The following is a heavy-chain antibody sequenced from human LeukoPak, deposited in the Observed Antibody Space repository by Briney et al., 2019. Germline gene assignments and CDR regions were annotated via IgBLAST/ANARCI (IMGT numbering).Heavy chain of an antibody. J-gene: IGHJ4*02. CDR3: ATGNTRTRTAVAGSPFDY. CDR1: GFTFSSYA. CDR2: ISGSGGST. V-gene: IGHV3-23*01. Sequence: PGGSLRLSRAASGFTFSSYAMSWVRQAPGKGLEWVSAISGSGGSTYYADSVKGRFTISRDNSKNTLYLQMNSLRAEDTAVYYCATGNTRTRTAVAGSPFDYWGQGTLVTVSS. D-gene: IGHD6-19*01.